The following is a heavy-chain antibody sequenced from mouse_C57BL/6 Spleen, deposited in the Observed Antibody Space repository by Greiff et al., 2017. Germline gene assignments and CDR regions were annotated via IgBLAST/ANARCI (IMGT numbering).Heavy chain of an antibody. CDR2: IYPGDGDT. J-gene: IGHJ4*01. CDR3: ARYYYSNYDAMDY. CDR1: GYAFSSSW. V-gene: IGHV1-82*01. Sequence: VKLQESGPELVKPGASVKISCKASGYAFSSSWMNWVKQRPGKGLEWIGRIYPGDGDTNYNGKFKGKATLTADKSSSTAYMQLSSLTSEDSAVYVCARYYYSNYDAMDYWGQGTSVTVSS. D-gene: IGHD2-5*01.